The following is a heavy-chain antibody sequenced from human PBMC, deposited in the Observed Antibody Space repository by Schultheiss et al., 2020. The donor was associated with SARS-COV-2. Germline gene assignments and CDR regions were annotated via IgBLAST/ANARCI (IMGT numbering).Heavy chain of an antibody. V-gene: IGHV3-64D*06. CDR1: GFTFNSCV. CDR3: ARDEYCTGTSCYESRFDP. D-gene: IGHD2-2*01. CDR2: ISSDGGRT. J-gene: IGHJ5*02. Sequence: GSLRLSCSASGFTFNSCVIHWVRQAPGNGLESVSAISSDGGRTYYADSVKGRFTISRDSSKNTLCLQMSSLRPEDTTIYHCARDEYCTGTSCYESRFDPWGQGTLVTVSS.